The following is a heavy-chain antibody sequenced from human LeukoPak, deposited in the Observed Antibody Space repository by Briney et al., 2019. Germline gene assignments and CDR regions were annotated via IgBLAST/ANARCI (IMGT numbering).Heavy chain of an antibody. CDR2: INPNSGGT. V-gene: IGHV1-2*02. CDR1: GYTFTGYY. D-gene: IGHD6-19*01. CDR3: ARDSSGWYSYFDY. J-gene: IGHJ4*02. Sequence: ASVKVSCKASGYTFTGYYMHWVRQAPGQGLEWMGWINPNSGGTNYAQKFQGRVTMTRDTSISTAYMELSRLRSDDTAVYYCARDSSGWYSYFDYWGRGTLVTVSS.